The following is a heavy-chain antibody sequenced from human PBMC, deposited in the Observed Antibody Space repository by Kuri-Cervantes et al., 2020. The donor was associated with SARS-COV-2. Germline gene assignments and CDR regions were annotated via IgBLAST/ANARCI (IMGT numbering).Heavy chain of an antibody. D-gene: IGHD3-10*01. CDR1: GFLFSASA. CDR2: VRGKANNYAT. Sequence: GESLKISCEVSGFLFSASAIHWVRQASGKGLEWVGRVRGKANNYATAYAASVKGRFTISRDNSKNTLYLQMNSLRAEDTAVYYCARETPGGLDYWGQGTLVTVSS. CDR3: ARETPGGLDY. V-gene: IGHV3-73*01. J-gene: IGHJ4*02.